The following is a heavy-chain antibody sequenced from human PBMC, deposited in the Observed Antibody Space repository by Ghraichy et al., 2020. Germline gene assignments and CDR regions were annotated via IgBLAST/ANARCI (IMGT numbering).Heavy chain of an antibody. CDR3: ARGGGMDV. V-gene: IGHV4-34*01. CDR1: GGSFSGYY. J-gene: IGHJ6*02. Sequence: SQTLSLTCAVYGGSFSGYYWSWIRQPPGKGLEWIGKINHSGSTNYNPSLKSRVTISVDTSKNQFSLKLSSVTAADTAVYYCARGGGMDVWGQGTTVTVSS. CDR2: INHSGST.